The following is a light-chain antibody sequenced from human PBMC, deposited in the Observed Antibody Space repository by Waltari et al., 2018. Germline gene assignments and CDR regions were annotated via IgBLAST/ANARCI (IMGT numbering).Light chain of an antibody. CDR2: GAS. CDR1: QSVSSN. V-gene: IGKV3-15*01. Sequence: EIVMTQSPATLSVSPGERVTLSCRASQSVSSNLAWYQQKPGQAPRLLIYGASTRATGIPASFSGSGSGTEFTLTISSLQSEDFAVYYCQQYNDWPLTFGQGTRLEIK. J-gene: IGKJ5*01. CDR3: QQYNDWPLT.